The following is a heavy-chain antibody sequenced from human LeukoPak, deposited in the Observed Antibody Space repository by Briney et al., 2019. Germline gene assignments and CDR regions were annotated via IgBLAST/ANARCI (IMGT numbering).Heavy chain of an antibody. CDR3: ARDRGDYDSSGYHNYFDY. J-gene: IGHJ4*02. CDR1: GYTFTSYY. Sequence: GASVKVSCRASGYTFTSYYMHWVRQAPGQGLEWMGIINPSGGSTSYAQKFQGRDTMTRDTSTSTVYMELSSLRSEDTAVYYCARDRGDYDSSGYHNYFDYWGQGTLVTVSS. CDR2: INPSGGST. D-gene: IGHD3-22*01. V-gene: IGHV1-46*01.